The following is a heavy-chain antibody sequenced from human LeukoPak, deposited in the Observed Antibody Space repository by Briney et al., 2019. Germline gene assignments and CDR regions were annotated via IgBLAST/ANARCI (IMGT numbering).Heavy chain of an antibody. J-gene: IGHJ4*02. CDR1: GGSISNYY. D-gene: IGHD3-22*01. CDR2: IYYSGGT. Sequence: TSETLSLTCTVSGGSISNYYWSWIRQPPGRGLEWIGYIYYSGGTNYNPSLKSRVTISVDTSKDQFSLKLNSVTAADTAVYYCARHQGLSGYYLYYFDYWGQGTLVTVSS. V-gene: IGHV4-59*01. CDR3: ARHQGLSGYYLYYFDY.